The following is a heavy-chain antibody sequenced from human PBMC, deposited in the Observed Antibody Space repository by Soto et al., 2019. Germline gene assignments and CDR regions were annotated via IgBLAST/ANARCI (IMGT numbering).Heavy chain of an antibody. CDR1: GGSISSGGYY. J-gene: IGHJ4*02. D-gene: IGHD2-8*02. V-gene: IGHV4-31*02. Sequence: PSETLSLTCTVSGGSISSGGYYWRWIRQHPGKGLEWIGYIYYSGSTYYNPSLKSRVTTSVDTSKNQFSLKLSSVTAADTAVYYCAREREHSTGGGNDYWGQGTLVTVSS. CDR2: IYYSGST. CDR3: AREREHSTGGGNDY.